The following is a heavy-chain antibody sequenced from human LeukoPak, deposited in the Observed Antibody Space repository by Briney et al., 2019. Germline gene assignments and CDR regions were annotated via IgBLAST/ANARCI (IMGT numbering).Heavy chain of an antibody. CDR1: GGSISSGSYY. Sequence: SETLSLTCTVSGGSISSGSYYWSWIRQPAGKGLEWIGRIYTSGSTNYNPSLKSRVTISVDTSKNQFSLKLSSVTAADTAVYYCAREGYDFWSGYYSKSYYYYGIDVWGQGTTVTVSS. CDR2: IYTSGST. V-gene: IGHV4-61*02. J-gene: IGHJ6*02. CDR3: AREGYDFWSGYYSKSYYYYGIDV. D-gene: IGHD3-3*01.